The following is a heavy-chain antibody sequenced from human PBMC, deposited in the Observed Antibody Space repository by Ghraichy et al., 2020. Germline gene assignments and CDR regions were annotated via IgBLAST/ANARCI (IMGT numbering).Heavy chain of an antibody. CDR2: IFVGGST. CDR1: GGSILSGTYF. J-gene: IGHJ6*02. CDR3: ARQAPYSPPVYGMDV. V-gene: IGHV4-39*01. D-gene: IGHD5-18*01. Sequence: SETLSLTCTVSGGSILSGTYFWGWLRQPPGKGLEWIGCIFVGGSTHYKPSLKSRVTISADTSKNQVSLKVSSMTAADTAVYYCARQAPYSPPVYGMDVWGQGSPVTVSS.